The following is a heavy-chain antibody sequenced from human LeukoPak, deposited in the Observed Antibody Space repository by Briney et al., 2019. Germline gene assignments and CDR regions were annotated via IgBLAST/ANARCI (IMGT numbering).Heavy chain of an antibody. D-gene: IGHD5-12*01. CDR1: GFTFSSYG. CDR3: AKDRGYSGYDSGDY. Sequence: GGSLRLSCAASGFTFSSYGMHWVRQAPGKGLEWVAVIWYDGSNKYYADSVKGRFTISRDNSKNTLYLQMNSLRAEDTAVYYCAKDRGYSGYDSGDYWGQGTLVTVSS. V-gene: IGHV3-30*02. CDR2: IWYDGSNK. J-gene: IGHJ4*02.